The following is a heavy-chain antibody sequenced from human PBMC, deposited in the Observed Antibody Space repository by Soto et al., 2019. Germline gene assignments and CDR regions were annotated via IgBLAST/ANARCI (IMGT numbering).Heavy chain of an antibody. CDR2: ISSSSSYI. D-gene: IGHD1-26*01. CDR1: GFTFSSYS. V-gene: IGHV3-21*01. CDR3: ARVVDGSYGDYYYYYGMDV. J-gene: IGHJ6*02. Sequence: GSLSLSCAASGFTFSSYSMNWVRQAPGKGLEWVSSISSSSSYIYYADSVKGRFTISRDNAKNSLYLQMNSLRAEDTAVYYCARVVDGSYGDYYYYYGMDVWGQGTTVTVSS.